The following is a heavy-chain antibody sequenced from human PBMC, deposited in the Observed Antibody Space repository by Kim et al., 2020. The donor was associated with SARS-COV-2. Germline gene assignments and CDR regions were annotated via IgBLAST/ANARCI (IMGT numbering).Heavy chain of an antibody. J-gene: IGHJ4*02. CDR3: VRGTWGDINDY. D-gene: IGHD3-16*01. Sequence: ASVKVSCKTSGDTSRKNGFNWMRQAPGQGLEWMGWISTKDGDTNYALKFQDRVMMTTDSSTTTVYMELRSLKSDDTAVYYCVRGTWGDINDYWGQGTLVIVSS. CDR2: ISTKDGDT. CDR1: GDTSRKNG. V-gene: IGHV1-18*01.